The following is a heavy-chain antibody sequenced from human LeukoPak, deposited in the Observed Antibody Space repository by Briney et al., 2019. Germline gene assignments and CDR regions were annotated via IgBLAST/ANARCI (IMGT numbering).Heavy chain of an antibody. CDR1: GYTLTELS. J-gene: IGHJ1*01. D-gene: IGHD2-15*01. Sequence: ASVKVSCKVSGYTLTELSMHWVRQAPGKGLEWMGGFDPEDGETIYAQKFQGRVTITADESTSTAYMELSSLRSEDTAVYYCARAMRQNEGYCSGGSRERRFYFQHWGQGTLATVSS. V-gene: IGHV1-24*01. CDR3: ARAMRQNEGYCSGGSRERRFYFQH. CDR2: FDPEDGET.